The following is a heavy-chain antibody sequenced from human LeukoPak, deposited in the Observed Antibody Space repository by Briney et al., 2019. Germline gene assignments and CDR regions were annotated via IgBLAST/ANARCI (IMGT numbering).Heavy chain of an antibody. J-gene: IGHJ4*02. V-gene: IGHV1-2*06. CDR2: VNLNSGDT. CDR1: GFTFTGYY. D-gene: IGHD1-26*01. CDR3: ARYSIFSAIYWYYFDY. Sequence: RASVKVSCKAFGFTFTGYYIHWVRQAPGQGLEWMGRVNLNSGDTNYAQKFQGRVTMTRDTSISTAYMELTRLTSDDTAVYYCARYSIFSAIYWYYFDYWGQGTLVTVSS.